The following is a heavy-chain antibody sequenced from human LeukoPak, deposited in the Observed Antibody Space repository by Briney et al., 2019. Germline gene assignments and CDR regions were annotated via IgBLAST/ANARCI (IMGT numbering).Heavy chain of an antibody. Sequence: ASVKVSCKASGYTFTGYYMHWVRQAPGQGLEWMGWISAYNGNTNYAQKLQGRVTMTTDTSTSTAYMELRSLRSDDTAVYYCARDLRFSYYGMDVWGQGTTVTVSS. CDR2: ISAYNGNT. CDR3: ARDLRFSYYGMDV. D-gene: IGHD3-3*01. V-gene: IGHV1-18*04. J-gene: IGHJ6*02. CDR1: GYTFTGYY.